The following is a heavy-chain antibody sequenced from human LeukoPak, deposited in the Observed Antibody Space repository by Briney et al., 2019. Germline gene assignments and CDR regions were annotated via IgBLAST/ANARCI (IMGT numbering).Heavy chain of an antibody. CDR1: GGSISSSSYY. CDR3: ASLDYTSGLGYYYMDV. D-gene: IGHD4-11*01. V-gene: IGHV4-39*01. CDR2: IYYSGST. J-gene: IGHJ6*03. Sequence: PSETLSLTCTVSGGSISSSSYYWGWIRQPPGKGLEWIGSIYYSGSTYYNPSLKSRVTISVDTSKNQFSLKLSSVTAADTAVYYCASLDYTSGLGYYYMDVWGKGTTVTVSS.